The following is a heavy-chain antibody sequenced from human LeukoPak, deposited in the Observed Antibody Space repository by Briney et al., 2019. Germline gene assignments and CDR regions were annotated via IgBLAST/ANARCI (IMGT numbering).Heavy chain of an antibody. V-gene: IGHV3-23*01. J-gene: IGHJ4*02. CDR1: GFTFSTYA. Sequence: GGSLRLSCAASGFTFSTYAMSWVRQAPGKGLGWVSAISGSGGSTYYADSVRGRFTISRDNSKNTLYLQMNSLGAEDTAVYYCARNPFYYYGSGSSYFDYWGQGTLVTVSS. CDR3: ARNPFYYYGSGSSYFDY. CDR2: ISGSGGST. D-gene: IGHD3-10*01.